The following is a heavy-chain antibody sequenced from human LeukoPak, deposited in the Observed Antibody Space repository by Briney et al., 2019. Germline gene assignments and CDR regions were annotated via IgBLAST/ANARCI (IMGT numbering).Heavy chain of an antibody. V-gene: IGHV1-2*06. CDR3: ARDIDYGDYYAYFDY. CDR1: GYTFTGYY. Sequence: ASVKVSCKASGYTFTGYYMHWVRQAPGQGLEWMGRINPNSGGTNYAQKFQGRVTMTRDTSISTAYMELSRLRSDDTAVYYCARDIDYGDYYAYFDYWGQGTLVTVSS. D-gene: IGHD4-17*01. CDR2: INPNSGGT. J-gene: IGHJ4*02.